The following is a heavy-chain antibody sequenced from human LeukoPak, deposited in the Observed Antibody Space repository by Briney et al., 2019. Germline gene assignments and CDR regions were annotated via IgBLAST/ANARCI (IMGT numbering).Heavy chain of an antibody. J-gene: IGHJ4*02. Sequence: GGTLRLSCAASGFTFKKYDVTWVRQAPGKGLEWVSGIRASGGAIYYADSVKGRFTISRDNARNSLYLQMNSLRAEDTAVYYCARDHEEYCSGGSCSRFDYWGQGTLVTVSS. V-gene: IGHV3-21*01. D-gene: IGHD2-15*01. CDR2: IRASGGAI. CDR3: ARDHEEYCSGGSCSRFDY. CDR1: GFTFKKYD.